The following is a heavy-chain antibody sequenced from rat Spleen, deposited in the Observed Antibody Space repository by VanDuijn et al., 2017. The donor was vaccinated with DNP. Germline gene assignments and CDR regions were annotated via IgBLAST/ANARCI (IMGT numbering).Heavy chain of an antibody. CDR2: ISPSGCYT. Sequence: EVQLVESGGGLVQRGNSLKLSCAASGFTFSNYAMHWIRQAPRKGLAWVASISPSGCYTYYRDSVKGRFTVSRDSAKSTLYLQMDSLRSEDTATYYCATSPGPNWFAYWGQGTLVTVSS. D-gene: IGHD1-4*01. CDR3: ATSPGPNWFAY. CDR1: GFTFSNYA. J-gene: IGHJ3*01. V-gene: IGHV5-19*01.